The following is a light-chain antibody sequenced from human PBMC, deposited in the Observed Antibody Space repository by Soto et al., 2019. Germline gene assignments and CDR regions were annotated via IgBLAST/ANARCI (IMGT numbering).Light chain of an antibody. Sequence: DIVMTQSPDSLAVSLGDRATINCKSSQSVFASHNNKNFLAWYQQRPGQPPKLLIYWASTREVGVPDRFSGSGSGTDFTLTNSGLQAEDVAVYYCHQYHSAPPAFGQGTKVEIK. CDR3: HQYHSAPPA. CDR1: QSVFASHNNKNF. CDR2: WAS. V-gene: IGKV4-1*01. J-gene: IGKJ1*01.